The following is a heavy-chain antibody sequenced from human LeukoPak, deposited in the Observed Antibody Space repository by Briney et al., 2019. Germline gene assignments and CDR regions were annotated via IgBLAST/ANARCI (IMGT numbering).Heavy chain of an antibody. Sequence: GGSLRLSCAASGFTFSSYSMNWVRQAPGKGLEWVSYISSSSSTIYYADSVKGRFTISRDNAKNSLYLQMNSLRAEDTAVYYCARDSQWGIDYWGQGTLVTVSS. V-gene: IGHV3-48*04. CDR3: ARDSQWGIDY. CDR1: GFTFSSYS. J-gene: IGHJ4*02. D-gene: IGHD3-16*01. CDR2: ISSSSSTI.